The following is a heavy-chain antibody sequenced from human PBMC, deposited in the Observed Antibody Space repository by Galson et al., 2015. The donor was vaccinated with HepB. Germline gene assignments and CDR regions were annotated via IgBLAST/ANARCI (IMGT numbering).Heavy chain of an antibody. CDR1: GGTFSSYA. Sequence: SVKVSCKASGGTFSSYAISWVRQAPGQGLEWMGGIIPIFGTANYAQKFQGRVTITADKSTSTAYMELSSLRSEDTAVYYCASRDSSGWEGTPDYWGQGTLVTVSS. D-gene: IGHD6-19*01. CDR2: IIPIFGTA. V-gene: IGHV1-69*06. CDR3: ASRDSSGWEGTPDY. J-gene: IGHJ4*02.